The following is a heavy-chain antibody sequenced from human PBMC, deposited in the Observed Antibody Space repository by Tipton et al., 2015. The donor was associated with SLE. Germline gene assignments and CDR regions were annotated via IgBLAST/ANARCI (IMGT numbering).Heavy chain of an antibody. D-gene: IGHD1-26*01. Sequence: SLRLSCAASGFTVSSNYMSWVRQAPGKGLEWVSSISSSSSYIYYADSVKGRFTISRDNAKNSLYLQMNSLRAEDTAVYYCAAVVGASYYFDYWGQGTLVTVSS. CDR3: AAVVGASYYFDY. V-gene: IGHV3-21*03. CDR1: GFTVSSNY. CDR2: ISSSSSYI. J-gene: IGHJ4*02.